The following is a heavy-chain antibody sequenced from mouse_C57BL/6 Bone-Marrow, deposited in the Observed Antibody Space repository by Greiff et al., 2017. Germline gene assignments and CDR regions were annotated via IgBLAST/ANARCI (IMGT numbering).Heavy chain of an antibody. J-gene: IGHJ2*01. V-gene: IGHV5-4*03. Sequence: EVQRVESGGGLVKPGGSLKLSCAASGFTFSSYAMSWVRQTPEKRLERVATISDGGSYTYYPDNVKGRFTISRDNAKNNLYLQMSHLKSEDTAMYYCARRGLHLDYFDYWGQGTTLTVSS. CDR1: GFTFSSYA. CDR2: ISDGGSYT. D-gene: IGHD3-1*01. CDR3: ARRGLHLDYFDY.